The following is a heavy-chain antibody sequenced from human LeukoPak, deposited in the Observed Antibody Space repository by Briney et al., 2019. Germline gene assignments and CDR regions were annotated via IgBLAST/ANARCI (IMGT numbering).Heavy chain of an antibody. V-gene: IGHV1-69*01. CDR1: GGTFSSYA. D-gene: IGHD6-19*01. Sequence: SVKVSCKASGGTFSSYAISWVRQAPGQGLEWMGGIIPIFGTANYAQKFQGRVTITADESTSTAYMELSSLRSEDTAVYYCARDAQSLSSGWYFDYWGQGTLVTVSS. CDR3: ARDAQSLSSGWYFDY. J-gene: IGHJ4*02. CDR2: IIPIFGTA.